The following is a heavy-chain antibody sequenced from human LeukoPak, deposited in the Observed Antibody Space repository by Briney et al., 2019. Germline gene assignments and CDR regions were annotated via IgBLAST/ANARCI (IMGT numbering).Heavy chain of an antibody. Sequence: PGGSLRPSCAASGFTFSSYWMSWVRQAPGKGLEWVANIKQDGSEKYYVDSVKGRFTISRDNAKNSLYLQMSSLRAEDTALYYCAKSGTYSSSSGYIDSWGQGTLVTVSS. CDR2: IKQDGSEK. D-gene: IGHD6-6*01. J-gene: IGHJ4*02. CDR1: GFTFSSYW. V-gene: IGHV3-7*03. CDR3: AKSGTYSSSSGYIDS.